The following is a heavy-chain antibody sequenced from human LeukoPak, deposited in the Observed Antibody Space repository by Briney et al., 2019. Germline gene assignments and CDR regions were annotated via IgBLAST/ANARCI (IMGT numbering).Heavy chain of an antibody. Sequence: GGSLRLSCSASGFVFSDYYMHWVRQAPGKGLVWVSHINGDGSNVNYADSVKGRFTISRDNAKNSLYLQMNSLRAEDTAVYYCAKGVYYYGSGSYLHPYDYWGQGTLVTVSS. CDR2: INGDGSNV. D-gene: IGHD3-10*01. CDR3: AKGVYYYGSGSYLHPYDY. CDR1: GFVFSDYY. J-gene: IGHJ4*02. V-gene: IGHV3-74*01.